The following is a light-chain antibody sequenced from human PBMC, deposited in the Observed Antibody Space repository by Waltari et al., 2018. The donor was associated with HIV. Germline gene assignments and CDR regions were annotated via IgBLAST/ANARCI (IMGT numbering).Light chain of an antibody. J-gene: IGLJ2*01. CDR3: AAWDDSLNGRI. Sequence: QSVLTQPPSASGPPGQRVTISCSGSNSNIGSTTVSWFQQLPGTAPKLLIYLNNQRPSGVPDRISGSKSGTSASLAISGLQSEDEAHYYCAAWDDSLNGRIFGGGTKLTVL. V-gene: IGLV1-44*01. CDR2: LNN. CDR1: NSNIGSTT.